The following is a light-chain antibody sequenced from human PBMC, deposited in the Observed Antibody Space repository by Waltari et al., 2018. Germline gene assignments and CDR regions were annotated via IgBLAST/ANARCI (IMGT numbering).Light chain of an antibody. Sequence: QLVLTQSPSASASLGASVKLTCTLSSGHSSYGIAWHQQQPEKGPRYLMKVNSDGSHTKGDGIPDRFSGSSSGPERYLSISSLQSEDEADYYCQTWGTGIRVFGGGTKLTVL. CDR3: QTWGTGIRV. CDR2: VNSDGSH. J-gene: IGLJ3*02. V-gene: IGLV4-69*01. CDR1: SGHSSYG.